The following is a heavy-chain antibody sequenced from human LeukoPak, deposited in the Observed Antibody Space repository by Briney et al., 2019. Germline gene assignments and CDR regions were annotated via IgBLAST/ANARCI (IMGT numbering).Heavy chain of an antibody. V-gene: IGHV3-48*03. CDR1: GFTFSSYE. J-gene: IGHJ4*02. D-gene: IGHD5-24*01. CDR3: ARTDGYNSPYFDY. CDR2: ISSSGSTI. Sequence: GVLRLSCAASGFTFSSYEMNWVRQAPGKGLEWVSYISSSGSTIYYADSVKGRFTISRDNAKNSLYLQMNNLRAEDTAVYYCARTDGYNSPYFDYWGQGTLVTVSS.